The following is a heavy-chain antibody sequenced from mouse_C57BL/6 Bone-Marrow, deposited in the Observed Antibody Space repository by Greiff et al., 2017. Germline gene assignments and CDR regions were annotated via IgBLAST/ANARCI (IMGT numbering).Heavy chain of an antibody. CDR1: GYTFTSYG. V-gene: IGHV1-81*01. Sequence: VQLQQSGAELARPGASVKLSCKASGYTFTSYGISWVKQRTGQGLEWIGEIYPRSGNTYYNEKFKGKATLTADKSSSTAYMELRSLTSEDSAVYFCARLEAYYSNFDYWGQGTTLTVSS. J-gene: IGHJ2*01. CDR3: ARLEAYYSNFDY. D-gene: IGHD2-5*01. CDR2: IYPRSGNT.